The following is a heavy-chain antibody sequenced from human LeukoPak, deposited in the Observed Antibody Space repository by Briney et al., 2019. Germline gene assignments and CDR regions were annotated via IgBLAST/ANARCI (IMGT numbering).Heavy chain of an antibody. D-gene: IGHD2-2*01. CDR1: GVTFSSYD. Sequence: ASMKVSCKASGVTFSSYDISWVRQAPGQGFECMGGIMTLLGTANYAQKLQSRVTITANKSTITAYMEQSRLRSEDTAVYYCASGRTDIIVVPATLRNYYFDDWGKGTLATVSS. CDR2: IMTLLGTA. CDR3: ASGRTDIIVVPATLRNYYFDD. V-gene: IGHV1-69*06. J-gene: IGHJ4*02.